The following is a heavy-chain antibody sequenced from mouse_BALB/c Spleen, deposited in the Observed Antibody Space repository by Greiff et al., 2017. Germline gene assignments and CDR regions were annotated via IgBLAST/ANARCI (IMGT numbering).Heavy chain of an antibody. J-gene: IGHJ3*01. CDR2: IDPFNGGT. Sequence: EVQVVESGPELVKPGASVKISCKASGYTFTDYNMHWVKQSHGKSLEWIGYIDPFNGGTSYNQKFKGKATLTVDKSSSTAYMHLSSLTSEDSAVYYCAITTGAYWGQGTLVTVSA. CDR1: GYTFTDYN. CDR3: AITTGAY. D-gene: IGHD2-12*01. V-gene: IGHV1S29*02.